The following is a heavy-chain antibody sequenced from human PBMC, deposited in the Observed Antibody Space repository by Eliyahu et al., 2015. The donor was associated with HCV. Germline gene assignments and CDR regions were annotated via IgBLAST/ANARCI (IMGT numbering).Heavy chain of an antibody. CDR1: GGSISSGGYY. J-gene: IGHJ5*02. V-gene: IGHV4-31*03. CDR3: ASLALNWFDP. Sequence: QVQLQESGPGXVKPSXTLSLTCTVSGGSISSGGYYWSWXRQHPGKGXEWIGYIXYXGSTYYNPSLKSRVTISVDTSKNQFSLKLSSVTAADTAVYYCASLALNWFDPWGQGTLVTVSS. CDR2: IXYXGST. D-gene: IGHD3-3*02.